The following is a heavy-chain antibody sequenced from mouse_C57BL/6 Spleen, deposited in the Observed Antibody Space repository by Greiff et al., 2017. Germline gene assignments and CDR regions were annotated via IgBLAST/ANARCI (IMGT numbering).Heavy chain of an antibody. CDR2: IYPRSGNT. CDR1: GYTFTSYG. J-gene: IGHJ4*01. D-gene: IGHD4-1*01. Sequence: QVQLQQSGAELARPGASVKLSCKASGYTFTSYGISWVKQRTGQGLEWIGEIYPRSGNTYYNEKFKGKATLTADKSSSTAYMELRSLTSEDSAVYFCAEGAGTCAMDYWGQGTSVTVSA. CDR3: AEGAGTCAMDY. V-gene: IGHV1-81*01.